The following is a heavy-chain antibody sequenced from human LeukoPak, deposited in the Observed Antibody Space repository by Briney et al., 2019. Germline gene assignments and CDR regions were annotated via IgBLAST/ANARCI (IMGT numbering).Heavy chain of an antibody. CDR1: GFTFSSYA. Sequence: GGSLRLSCAASGFTFSSYAMNWVRQAPGKGLEWVSAISGSGDSTYYADSVKGRFTISRDNSKNTLYMQMNSLRAEDTAGYYCAKDWSDAFDIWGQGTMVTVSS. V-gene: IGHV3-23*01. CDR2: ISGSGDST. J-gene: IGHJ3*02. D-gene: IGHD3-3*01. CDR3: AKDWSDAFDI.